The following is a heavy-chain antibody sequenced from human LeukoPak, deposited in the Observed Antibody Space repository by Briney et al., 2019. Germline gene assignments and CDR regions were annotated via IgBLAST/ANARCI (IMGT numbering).Heavy chain of an antibody. Sequence: PGGSLRLSCAASGFTVSSNYMSWVRQAPGKGLEWVSAISGSGGSTYYADSVKGRFTISRDNSKNTLYLQMNSLRAEDTAVYYCAKGIQLWFSAFDIWGQGTMVTVSS. CDR1: GFTVSSNY. D-gene: IGHD5-18*01. J-gene: IGHJ3*02. CDR3: AKGIQLWFSAFDI. CDR2: ISGSGGST. V-gene: IGHV3-23*01.